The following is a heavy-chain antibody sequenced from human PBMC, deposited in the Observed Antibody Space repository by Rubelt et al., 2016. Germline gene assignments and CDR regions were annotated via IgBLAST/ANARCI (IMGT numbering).Heavy chain of an antibody. CDR3: ARYGGHFDY. Sequence: GSIYYSGSTYYNPSLKSRVTISVDTSKNQFSLKLSSVTAADTAVYYCARYGGHFDYWGQGTLVTVSS. CDR2: IYYSGST. V-gene: IGHV4-39*07. D-gene: IGHD4-23*01. J-gene: IGHJ4*02.